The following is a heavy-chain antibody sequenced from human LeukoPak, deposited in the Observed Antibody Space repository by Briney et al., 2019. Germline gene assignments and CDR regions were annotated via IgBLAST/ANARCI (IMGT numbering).Heavy chain of an antibody. CDR3: ARSRRRTMVRGVITSSGSLHFDH. Sequence: NPSETLSLTCAVYGGSFSGYYWSWIRQPPGKGLEWVGEINHSGSTNYNPSLKSRVTISVDTSKNQFSLKLSSVTAADTAVYYCARSRRRTMVRGVITSSGSLHFDHWGQGTLVTVSS. CDR2: INHSGST. CDR1: GGSFSGYY. V-gene: IGHV4-34*01. D-gene: IGHD3-10*01. J-gene: IGHJ4*02.